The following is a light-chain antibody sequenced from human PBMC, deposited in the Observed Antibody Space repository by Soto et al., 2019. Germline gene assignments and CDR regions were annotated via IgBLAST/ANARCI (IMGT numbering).Light chain of an antibody. V-gene: IGKV3-20*01. J-gene: IGKJ5*01. CDR2: GAS. Sequence: EIVLTQSPGTLSLSPEESATLSCTASQTVSTTYLAWYQQKPGQAPRLLIYGASTRATGIPARFSGSGSGTEFTLTISRLEPEDFAVYYCQQYGSSITFGQGTRLEIK. CDR3: QQYGSSIT. CDR1: QTVSTTY.